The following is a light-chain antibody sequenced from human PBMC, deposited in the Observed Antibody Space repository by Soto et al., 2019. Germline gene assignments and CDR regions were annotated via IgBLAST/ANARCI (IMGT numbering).Light chain of an antibody. J-gene: IGLJ3*02. CDR3: SSYTSSGTFGV. V-gene: IGLV2-14*01. CDR2: DVS. CDR1: SSDVGGYNY. Sequence: QSALTQPASVSGSPGQSITISCTGTSSDVGGYNYVSWYQQHPGKAPKLMIYDVSNRPSGVSNRFSGSKSGNTASLTISGLQAEDEADYYCSSYTSSGTFGVFGGGTKVTVL.